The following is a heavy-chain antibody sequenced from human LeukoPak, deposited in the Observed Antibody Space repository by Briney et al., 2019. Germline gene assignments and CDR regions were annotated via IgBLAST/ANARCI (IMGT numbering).Heavy chain of an antibody. V-gene: IGHV4-34*01. J-gene: IGHJ4*02. Sequence: PSETLSLSCAVYGESFSGYFWTWIRQPPGKGLEWIGEVNHSGDTNYNPSLKSRVTISADTSKNQFSLKLSSVTAADTAVYYCARGSYSSSLDYWGQGTLVTVSS. CDR1: GESFSGYF. D-gene: IGHD6-6*01. CDR2: VNHSGDT. CDR3: ARGSYSSSLDY.